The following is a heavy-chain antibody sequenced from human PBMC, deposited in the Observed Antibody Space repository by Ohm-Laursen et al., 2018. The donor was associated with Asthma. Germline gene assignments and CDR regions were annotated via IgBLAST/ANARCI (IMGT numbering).Heavy chain of an antibody. CDR2: IFPDGRRT. CDR3: ARGNLEGLH. V-gene: IGHV3-74*01. J-gene: IGHJ4*02. D-gene: IGHD5-24*01. CDR1: GFTFSDYF. Sequence: SLRLSCTASGFTFSDYFMHWVRQGPGEGLVWISHIFPDGRRTNYADSVKGRFTISRDDAKNTLYLQMNSLRADDTAVYYCARGNLEGLHWGQGTLVTVSP.